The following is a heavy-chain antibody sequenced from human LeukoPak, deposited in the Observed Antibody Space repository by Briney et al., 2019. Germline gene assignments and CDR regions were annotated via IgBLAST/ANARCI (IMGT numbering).Heavy chain of an antibody. V-gene: IGHV4-59*01. CDR2: IYYSGST. CDR3: ARDGKNGGAFDI. J-gene: IGHJ3*02. D-gene: IGHD1-26*01. CDR1: GGSISSYY. Sequence: SETLSLTCTVSGGSISSYYWSWIRQPPGKGLGWIGYIYYSGSTNYNPSLKSRVTISVDTSKNQFSLKLSSVTAADTAVYYCARDGKNGGAFDIWGQGTMVTVSS.